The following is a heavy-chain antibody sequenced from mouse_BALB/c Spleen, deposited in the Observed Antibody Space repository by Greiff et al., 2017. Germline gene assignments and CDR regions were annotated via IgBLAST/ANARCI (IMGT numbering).Heavy chain of an antibody. V-gene: IGHV5-15*02. Sequence: EVHLVESGGGLVQPGGSRKLSCAASGFTFSDYGMAWVRQAPGKGPEWVAFISNMAYSIYYADTVTGRFTISRENAKNTLYLEMSSLRSEDTAMYYCARKARATFYYFDYWGQGTTLTVSS. CDR2: ISNMAYSI. J-gene: IGHJ2*01. CDR1: GFTFSDYG. CDR3: ARKARATFYYFDY. D-gene: IGHD3-1*01.